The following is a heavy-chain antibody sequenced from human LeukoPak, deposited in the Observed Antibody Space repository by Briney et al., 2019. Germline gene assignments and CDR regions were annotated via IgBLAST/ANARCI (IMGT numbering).Heavy chain of an antibody. CDR3: ARGRDGYSSDAFDI. CDR2: IKQDGSEK. J-gene: IGHJ3*02. V-gene: IGHV3-7*05. D-gene: IGHD5-24*01. Sequence: GGSLRLSCAASGFAFNTYWMNWVRQAPGKGLEWVANIKQDGSEKYYVDSVKGRFTISSDNAKNSLYLQMNSLRAEDTAVYYCARGRDGYSSDAFDIWGQGTMVTVSS. CDR1: GFAFNTYW.